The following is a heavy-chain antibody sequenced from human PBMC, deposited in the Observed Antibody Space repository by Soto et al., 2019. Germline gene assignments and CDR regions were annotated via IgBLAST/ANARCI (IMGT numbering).Heavy chain of an antibody. V-gene: IGHV4-31*03. D-gene: IGHD2-8*01. CDR2: IYYSGST. CDR1: GGSISSGGYY. J-gene: IGHJ3*02. CDR3: ARDRAYCTNGVCYSDAFDI. Sequence: QVQLQESGPGLVKPSQTLSLTCTVSGGSISSGGYYWSWIRQHPGKGLEWIGYIYYSGSTYYNPSLKSRVTISVDTSKNQFSLKLSSVTAVDTAVYYCARDRAYCTNGVCYSDAFDIWGQGTMVTVSS.